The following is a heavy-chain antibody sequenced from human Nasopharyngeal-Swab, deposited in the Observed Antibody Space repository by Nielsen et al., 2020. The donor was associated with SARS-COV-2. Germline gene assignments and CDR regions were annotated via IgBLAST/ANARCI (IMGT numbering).Heavy chain of an antibody. CDR1: GGSISSDGYY. D-gene: IGHD3-22*01. CDR3: ARAMIVVVINAFDI. CDR2: IYYSGST. J-gene: IGHJ3*02. V-gene: IGHV4-31*03. Sequence: SETLSLTCTVSGGSISSDGYYWSWIRQHPGKGLEWIGYIYYSGSTYYNPSLKSRVTISVDTSKNQFSLKLSSVTAADTAVYYCARAMIVVVINAFDIWGQGTMVTVSS.